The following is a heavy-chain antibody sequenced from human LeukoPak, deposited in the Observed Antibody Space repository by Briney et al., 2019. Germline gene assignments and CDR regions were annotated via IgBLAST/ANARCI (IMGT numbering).Heavy chain of an antibody. Sequence: PSETLSLTCAVYGGSFSGYYWSWIRQPPGKGLEWIGEINHSGSTNYNPSLKSRVTISVDTSKNQFSLKLSSVTAADTAVYYCARVAFTEQRLITPFDYWGQGTLVTVSS. CDR3: ARVAFTEQRLITPFDY. V-gene: IGHV4-34*01. D-gene: IGHD6-25*01. CDR1: GGSFSGYY. CDR2: INHSGST. J-gene: IGHJ4*02.